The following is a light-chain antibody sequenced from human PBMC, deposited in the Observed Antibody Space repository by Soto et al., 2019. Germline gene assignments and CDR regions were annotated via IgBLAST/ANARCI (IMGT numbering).Light chain of an antibody. V-gene: IGLV2-8*01. CDR1: CSDVGGYNY. CDR3: TSYAGGNNV. Sequence: QSALTQPPSASGSPGQSVTISCTGTCSDVGGYNYVSWYQQYPGKVPKLMVYEVNKRPSGVPDRFSGSKSGNTASLTVSGLQADDEADYYCTSYAGGNNVFGTGTKVTVL. J-gene: IGLJ1*01. CDR2: EVN.